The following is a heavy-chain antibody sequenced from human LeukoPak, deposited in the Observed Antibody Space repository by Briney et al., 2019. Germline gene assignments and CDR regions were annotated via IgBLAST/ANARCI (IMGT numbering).Heavy chain of an antibody. D-gene: IGHD5/OR15-5a*01. CDR2: IYYSGYT. V-gene: IGHV4-59*01. J-gene: IGHJ4*02. Sequence: SETLSLPCTVSGGSISTYYWSWIRQPPGRGLDWIGYIYYSGYTNYNPSLKSRFTISVDTSKNQFYLKVSSVSAGDTAMYYCARDRVSWHYFEYWGQGTLLTVSS. CDR1: GGSISTYY. CDR3: ARDRVSWHYFEY.